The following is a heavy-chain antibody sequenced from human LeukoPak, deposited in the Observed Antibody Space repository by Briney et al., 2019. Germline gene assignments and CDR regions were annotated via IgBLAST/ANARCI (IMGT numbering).Heavy chain of an antibody. V-gene: IGHV3-30-3*01. CDR3: ASLYYGSGSYDLVDY. CDR2: ISYDGSNK. CDR1: GFTFSSYA. D-gene: IGHD3-10*01. J-gene: IGHJ4*02. Sequence: GGSLRLSCAASGFTFSSYAMHWVRQAPGKGLEWVAVISYDGSNKYYADSVKGRFTISRDNSKNTLYLQMNSLRAEDTAVYYCASLYYGSGSYDLVDYWGQGTLVTVSS.